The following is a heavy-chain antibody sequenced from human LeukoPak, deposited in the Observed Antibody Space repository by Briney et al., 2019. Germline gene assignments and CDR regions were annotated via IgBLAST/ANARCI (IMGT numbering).Heavy chain of an antibody. CDR2: IYYSGST. V-gene: IGHV4-61*08. Sequence: SETLSLTCTVSGGSISSGGYYWTWIRQHPGKGPEWIGYIYYSGSTRYNPSLKSRVTISVDTSKNQISLKLGSVTAADTAVYYCARHDVAGATTDYFQHWGQGTLVTVSS. J-gene: IGHJ1*01. D-gene: IGHD1-26*01. CDR1: GGSISSGGYY. CDR3: ARHDVAGATTDYFQH.